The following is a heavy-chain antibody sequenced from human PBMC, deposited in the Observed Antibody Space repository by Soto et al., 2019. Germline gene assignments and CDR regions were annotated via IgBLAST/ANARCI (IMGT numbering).Heavy chain of an antibody. J-gene: IGHJ3*01. CDR3: VREGIGWYSRGSFDL. V-gene: IGHV3-30*03. D-gene: IGHD6-19*01. CDR2: VSHDGRDK. CDR1: GFIFYGHD. Sequence: GGSLRLSCVVPGFIFYGHDMHWVRQAPGKGLEWVASVSHDGRDKYYADSVRGRFTVSRDRSQDSVSLQMNSLRAEDMAIYYCVREGIGWYSRGSFDLWG.